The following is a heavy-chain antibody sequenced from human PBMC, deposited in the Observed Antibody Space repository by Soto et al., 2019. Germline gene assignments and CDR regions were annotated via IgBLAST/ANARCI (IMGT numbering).Heavy chain of an antibody. D-gene: IGHD3-10*01. J-gene: IGHJ4*02. CDR1: GITFRTYA. CDR3: VKGSYGSGSRGYLDS. Sequence: HPGGSLRLSCEASGITFRTYAMAWVRQAPGKGPEWISSVSGSATSTFYADSVKGRFTISRDNSKNTVFLQMNSLRAEDTAVYYCVKGSYGSGSRGYLDSWGQGTRVTVSS. V-gene: IGHV3-23*01. CDR2: VSGSATST.